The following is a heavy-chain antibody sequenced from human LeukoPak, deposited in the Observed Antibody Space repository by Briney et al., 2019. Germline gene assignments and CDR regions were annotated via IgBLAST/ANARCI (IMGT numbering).Heavy chain of an antibody. J-gene: IGHJ4*02. CDR3: AKERATTTTFDY. CDR1: GFTFSTYA. D-gene: IGHD1-26*01. V-gene: IGHV3-23*01. Sequence: GGSLRLSCAASGFTFSTYAMSWVRQAPAKGLEWVSLISGSGGGTYYANSVKGRSTISRDNSKNTLYLQMDSLRTEDTAVYYCAKERATTTTFDYWGQGTLTTVSS. CDR2: ISGSGGGT.